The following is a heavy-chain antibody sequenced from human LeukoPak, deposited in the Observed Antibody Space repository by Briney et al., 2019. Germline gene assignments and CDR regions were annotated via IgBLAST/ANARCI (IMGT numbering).Heavy chain of an antibody. CDR1: GGSISSSSYY. CDR2: IYYSGST. D-gene: IGHD6-13*01. CDR3: ARHRSSPLYYFDY. Sequence: SETLSLTCTVSGGSISSSSYYWGWIRQPPGKGLEWIGSIYYSGSTYYNPSLKSRVTISVDTSKNQFSLKLSSVTAADTAVYYYARHRSSPLYYFDYWGQGTLVTVSS. V-gene: IGHV4-39*01. J-gene: IGHJ4*02.